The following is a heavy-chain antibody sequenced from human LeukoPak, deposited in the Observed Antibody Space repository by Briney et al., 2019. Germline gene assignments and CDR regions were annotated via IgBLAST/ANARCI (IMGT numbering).Heavy chain of an antibody. CDR2: INHSGSA. CDR3: ARGHPDSSGYYCGSWFDP. J-gene: IGHJ5*02. D-gene: IGHD3-22*01. CDR1: GGSFSGYY. Sequence: PSETLSLTCAVYGGSFSGYYWSWIRQPPGKGLEWIGEINHSGSANYNPTLKSRVTISVDTSKNQFSLTLTSVTAADTAVYYCARGHPDSSGYYCGSWFDPWGQGTLVTVSS. V-gene: IGHV4-34*01.